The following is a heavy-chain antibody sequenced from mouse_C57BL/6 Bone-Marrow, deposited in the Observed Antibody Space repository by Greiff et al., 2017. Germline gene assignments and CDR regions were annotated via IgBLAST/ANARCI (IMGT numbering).Heavy chain of an antibody. Sequence: QVQLKQPGAELVKPGASVKLSCKASGYTFTSYWMHWVKQRPGQGLEWIGMIHPNSGSTNYNEKFKSKATLTVDKSSSTAYMQLSSLTSEDSAVYSCYRELGPLTGSAWFAYWGQGTLVTVSA. CDR1: GYTFTSYW. CDR3: YRELGPLTGSAWFAY. J-gene: IGHJ3*01. V-gene: IGHV1-64*01. CDR2: IHPNSGST. D-gene: IGHD2-14*01.